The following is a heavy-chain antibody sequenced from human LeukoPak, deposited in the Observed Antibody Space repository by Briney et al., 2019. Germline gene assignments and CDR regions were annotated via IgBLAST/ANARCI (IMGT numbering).Heavy chain of an antibody. D-gene: IGHD6-19*01. Sequence: PSETLSLTCTVSGGSISSYYGSWIRQPAGKGREWIGRIYTSGSTNYNPSLKSRVTMSVDTSKNQFSLKLSSVTAADTAVYYCARDRGQQWLWWFDPWGQGTLVTVSS. CDR1: GGSISSYY. J-gene: IGHJ5*02. CDR3: ARDRGQQWLWWFDP. CDR2: IYTSGST. V-gene: IGHV4-4*07.